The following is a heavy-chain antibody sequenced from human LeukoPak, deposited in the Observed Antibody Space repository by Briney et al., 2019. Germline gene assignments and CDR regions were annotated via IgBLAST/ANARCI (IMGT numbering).Heavy chain of an antibody. D-gene: IGHD3-10*01. CDR2: IYTSGST. Sequence: SETLSLTCTVSGGSISSYYWSWIRQPAGKGLEWIGRIYTSGSTNYNPSLKSRVTISVDTSKNQFSLKLSSVTAADTAVYYCARDKYYYGSGEGNWFDPWGQGTLVTVSS. V-gene: IGHV4-4*07. CDR1: GGSISSYY. CDR3: ARDKYYYGSGEGNWFDP. J-gene: IGHJ5*02.